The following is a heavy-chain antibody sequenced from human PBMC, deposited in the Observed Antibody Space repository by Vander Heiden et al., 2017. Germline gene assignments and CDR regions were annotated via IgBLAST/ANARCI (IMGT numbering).Heavy chain of an antibody. D-gene: IGHD3-3*01. CDR3: AKEYYDFWNGYPYYFDY. Sequence: EVQLLESGGDLVQPGGSLRLSCAASGFSSRNSAMSWVGKVPGKGLEWVSSISGSGDNTYYADSVKGRFTISRDNSKNTLYLRVNSLRAEDTAVYYCAKEYYDFWNGYPYYFDYWGQGTLVTVSS. J-gene: IGHJ4*02. CDR2: ISGSGDNT. V-gene: IGHV3-23*01. CDR1: GFSSRNSA.